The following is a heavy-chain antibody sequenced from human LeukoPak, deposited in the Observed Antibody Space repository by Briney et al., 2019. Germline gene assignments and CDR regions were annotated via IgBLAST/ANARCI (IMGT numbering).Heavy chain of an antibody. CDR2: ISSSGSTI. Sequence: PGGSLRLSCAASGFTFSSYGMSWVRQAPGKGLEWVSYISSSGSTIYYADSVKGRFTISRDNAKNSLYLQMNSLRAEDTAVYYCARDTAMVHLFDYWGQGTLVTVSP. CDR1: GFTFSSYG. J-gene: IGHJ4*02. D-gene: IGHD5-18*01. V-gene: IGHV3-48*04. CDR3: ARDTAMVHLFDY.